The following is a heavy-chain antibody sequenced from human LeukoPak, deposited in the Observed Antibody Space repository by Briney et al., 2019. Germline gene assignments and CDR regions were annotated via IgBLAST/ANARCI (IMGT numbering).Heavy chain of an antibody. V-gene: IGHV4-4*02. J-gene: IGHJ5*02. D-gene: IGHD6-19*01. Sequence: SGTLSLTSAVSGGSISSINWWSWVRQPPGKGLEWIWEIYHSGSTNYNPSLKSRVTISVDKSEKDFSLKLCSVHAADTAVYYCARDILVRRDSSCWPGSWFFLWGQRTLVTVSS. CDR3: ARDILVRRDSSCWPGSWFFL. CDR2: IYHSGST. CDR1: GGSISSINW.